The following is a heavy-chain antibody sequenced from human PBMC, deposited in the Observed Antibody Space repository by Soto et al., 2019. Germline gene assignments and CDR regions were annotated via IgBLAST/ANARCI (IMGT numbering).Heavy chain of an antibody. CDR3: ARHTPAISISDH. CDR2: IYYSGST. J-gene: IGHJ4*02. D-gene: IGHD2-15*01. Sequence: PSETLSHTCTFSGFSIRSSSYYWGWIRQPPGKGLEWIGSIYYSGSTYYNPSLKSRVTISVDTSKNQFSLKLSSVTAADTAVYYCARHTPAISISDHWGQGTLVTVSS. CDR1: GFSIRSSSYY. V-gene: IGHV4-39*01.